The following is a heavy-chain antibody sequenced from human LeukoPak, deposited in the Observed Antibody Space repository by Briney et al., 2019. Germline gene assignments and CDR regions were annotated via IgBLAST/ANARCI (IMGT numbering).Heavy chain of an antibody. D-gene: IGHD6-13*01. CDR2: ISADVGST. J-gene: IGHJ4*02. CDR1: GFNFDAYA. V-gene: IGHV3-43*02. Sequence: GGSLRLSCAASGFNFDAYAMHWVRQAPGKGLQWISLISADVGSTYYADSVKGRFTISRDNSKNSLYLQMNSLTTEDTAFYHCAKDKAGTIVWYGRWAIGLFDYWGQGTLLTVSS. CDR3: AKDKAGTIVWYGRWAIGLFDY.